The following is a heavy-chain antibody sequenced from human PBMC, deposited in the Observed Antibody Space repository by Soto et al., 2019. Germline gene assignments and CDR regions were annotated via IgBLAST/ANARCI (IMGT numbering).Heavy chain of an antibody. CDR2: ITSSSSAI. CDR3: AKLDGSGSYYTYFDY. D-gene: IGHD3-10*01. Sequence: GGSLRLSCAASGFTFSSYAMSWVRQAPGKGLECVSYITSSSSAIYYADSVKGRFTISRDNAKNSLYLQMNSLRAEDTAVYYCAKLDGSGSYYTYFDYWGQGTLVTVSS. CDR1: GFTFSSYA. J-gene: IGHJ4*02. V-gene: IGHV3-48*01.